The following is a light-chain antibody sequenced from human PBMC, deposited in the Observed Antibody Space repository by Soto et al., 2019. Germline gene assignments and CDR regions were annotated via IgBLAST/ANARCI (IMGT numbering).Light chain of an antibody. CDR1: QSFNSNY. Sequence: EIWLTQFPGTLSLSPGERATLSCTASQSFNSNYLAWYQQKPGQAPRLLIYGASTRATGIPDRFSGSGSGTDFTLTISRLEPEDFAVYYCQQYDNSPITFGQGTRLEIK. J-gene: IGKJ5*01. CDR2: GAS. V-gene: IGKV3-20*01. CDR3: QQYDNSPIT.